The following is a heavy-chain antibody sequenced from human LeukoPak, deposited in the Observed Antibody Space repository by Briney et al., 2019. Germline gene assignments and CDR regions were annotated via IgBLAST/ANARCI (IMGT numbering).Heavy chain of an antibody. CDR2: IYSGGST. CDR3: LPHIVVPPTLGY. Sequence: ESGGSLRLSCAASGFTVSSNYMSWVRQAPGKGLEWVSVIYSGGSTYYADSVKGRFTISRDNSKNTLYLQMNSLRAEDTAVYYCLPHIVVPPTLGYWGQGTLVTVSS. V-gene: IGHV3-66*01. D-gene: IGHD2-21*01. CDR1: GFTVSSNY. J-gene: IGHJ4*02.